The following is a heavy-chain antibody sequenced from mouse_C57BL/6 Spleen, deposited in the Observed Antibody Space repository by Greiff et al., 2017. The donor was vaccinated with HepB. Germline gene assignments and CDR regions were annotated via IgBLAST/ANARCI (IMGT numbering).Heavy chain of an antibody. CDR3: ARVDGYSFYAMDD. D-gene: IGHD2-3*01. Sequence: VQLKQSGPELVKPGASVKISCKASGYSFTNYNMNWVKQSNGKSLEWIGVINPNYGTTSYNQKFKGKATLTVDQSSSTAYMQLNSLTSEDSAVYYCARVDGYSFYAMDDWGQGTSVTVSS. CDR2: INPNYGTT. CDR1: GYSFTNYN. V-gene: IGHV1-39*01. J-gene: IGHJ4*01.